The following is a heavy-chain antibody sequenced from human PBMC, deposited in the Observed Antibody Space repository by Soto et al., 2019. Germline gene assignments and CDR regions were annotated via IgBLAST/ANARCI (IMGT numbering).Heavy chain of an antibody. CDR1: GFTLSSYG. J-gene: IGHJ3*02. CDR3: YMIVVVNRRFAFDI. Sequence: QVQLVESGGGVVQPGRSLRLSCAASGFTLSSYGMHWVRQAPGKGLEWVAVIWYDGSNKYYADSVKGRFTISRDNSKNTLYLQMNSLRPEDTAVYYCYMIVVVNRRFAFDIWGQGTMVTVSS. V-gene: IGHV3-33*01. CDR2: IWYDGSNK. D-gene: IGHD3-22*01.